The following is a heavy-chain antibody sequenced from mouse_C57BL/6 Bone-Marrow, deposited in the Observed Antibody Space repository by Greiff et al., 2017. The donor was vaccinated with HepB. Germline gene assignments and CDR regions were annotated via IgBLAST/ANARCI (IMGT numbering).Heavy chain of an antibody. CDR2: IWSGGST. D-gene: IGHD4-1*01. CDR1: GFSLTSYG. CDR3: ARLGRPYYYAMDY. V-gene: IGHV2-2*01. Sequence: VQLQQSGPGLVQPSQSLSITCTVSGFSLTSYGVHWVRQSPGKGLEWLGVIWSGGSTDYNAAFISRLSISKDNSKSQVFFKMNSLQADDTAIYYCARLGRPYYYAMDYWGQGTSVTVSS. J-gene: IGHJ4*01.